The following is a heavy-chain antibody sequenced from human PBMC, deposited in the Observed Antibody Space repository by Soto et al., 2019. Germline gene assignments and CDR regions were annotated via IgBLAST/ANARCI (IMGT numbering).Heavy chain of an antibody. J-gene: IGHJ4*02. V-gene: IGHV3-48*01. CDR1: GFTFSSYS. Sequence: GGSLRLSCAASGFTFSSYSMNWVRQAPGKGLEWVSYISSSSSTIYYADSVKGRFTISRDNAKNSLYLQMNSLRAEDTAVYYCASVSGDYYFDYWGQGTLVTVSS. CDR3: ASVSGDYYFDY. CDR2: ISSSSSTI. D-gene: IGHD4-17*01.